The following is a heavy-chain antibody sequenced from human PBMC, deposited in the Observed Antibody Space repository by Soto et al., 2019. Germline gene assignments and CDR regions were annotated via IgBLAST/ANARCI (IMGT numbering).Heavy chain of an antibody. Sequence: QVQLQESGPGLVKPSETLSLTCAVSGDSISSYYWMWIQQPPGKGLESVGYLYYGRSANYNPSLKSRVTLSGDTSTNQCSLTLSSMTAADTAVYYCALRSMAVVPEYWGRGTLVTVSS. J-gene: IGHJ4*02. CDR2: LYYGRSA. CDR3: ALRSMAVVPEY. V-gene: IGHV4-59*01. D-gene: IGHD3-22*01. CDR1: GDSISSYY.